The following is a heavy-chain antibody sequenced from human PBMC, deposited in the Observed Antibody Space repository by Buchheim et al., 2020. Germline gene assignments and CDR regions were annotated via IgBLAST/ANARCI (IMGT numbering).Heavy chain of an antibody. D-gene: IGHD3-10*01. CDR1: GFTFSSYA. Sequence: QVQLVESGGGVVQPGRSLRLSCAASGFTFSSYAMHWVRQAPGKGLEWVAVISYDGSNKYYADSVKGRFTISRDNSKNTLYLQMNSLRAEDTAVYYCARDLELLWFGESQQSKFDYWGQGTL. CDR3: ARDLELLWFGESQQSKFDY. CDR2: ISYDGSNK. J-gene: IGHJ4*02. V-gene: IGHV3-30-3*01.